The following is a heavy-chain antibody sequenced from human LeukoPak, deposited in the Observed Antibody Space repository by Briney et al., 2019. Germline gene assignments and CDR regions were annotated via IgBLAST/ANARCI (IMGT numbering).Heavy chain of an antibody. V-gene: IGHV4-34*01. CDR2: INHGGST. J-gene: IGHJ5*02. D-gene: IGHD5-24*01. CDR1: GGSFSGYY. CDR3: ATVEMATMGVDP. Sequence: SETLSLTCAVYGGSFSGYYWSWIRQPPGKGLEWIGEINHGGSTNYNPSLKSRVTISVDTSKNQFSLKLSSVTTADTAVYYCATVEMATMGVDPWGQGTLVTVSS.